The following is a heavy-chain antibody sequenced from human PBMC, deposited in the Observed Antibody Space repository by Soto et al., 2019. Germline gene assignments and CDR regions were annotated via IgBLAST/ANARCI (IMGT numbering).Heavy chain of an antibody. CDR3: AAPRWFGELRFDY. D-gene: IGHD3-10*01. CDR1: GFTFSSYA. V-gene: IGHV3-23*01. J-gene: IGHJ4*02. Sequence: GGSLRLSCAASGFTFSSYAMSWVRQAPGKGLEWVSAISGSGGSTYYADSVKGRFTISRDNSKNTLYLQMNSLRAEDAAVYYCAAPRWFGELRFDYWGQGTLVTVSS. CDR2: ISGSGGST.